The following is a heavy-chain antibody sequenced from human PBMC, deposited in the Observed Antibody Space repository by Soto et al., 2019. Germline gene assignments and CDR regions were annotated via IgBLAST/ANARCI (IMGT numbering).Heavy chain of an antibody. CDR2: ILHDGSAE. D-gene: IGHD4-4*01. J-gene: IGHJ6*02. CDR1: GFDFSSNS. V-gene: IGHV3-30*03. Sequence: GGSLRLSCAASGFDFSSNSMTWVRQAPGKGLEWMALILHDGSAEYYADSVKGRFTISRDNSKNTLYLQMNSLTAEDTAVYYCARSRDGYSFYFYYGMDGWGQGTTVTVSS. CDR3: ARSRDGYSFYFYYGMDG.